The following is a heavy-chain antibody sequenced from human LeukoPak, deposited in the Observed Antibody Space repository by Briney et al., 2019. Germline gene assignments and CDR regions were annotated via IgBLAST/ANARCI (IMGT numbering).Heavy chain of an antibody. CDR1: GFTFSNYW. Sequence: PGGSLRLSCEASGFTFSNYWMSWVRQAPGKGLEWVANIKKDGSDKYYVESVKGRFTISRDNAKNSLYLQMNSLRVEDTAVYYCAKEGRSLQTYWGQGTLVTVSS. J-gene: IGHJ4*02. V-gene: IGHV3-7*03. CDR2: IKKDGSDK. CDR3: AKEGRSLQTY. D-gene: IGHD5-24*01.